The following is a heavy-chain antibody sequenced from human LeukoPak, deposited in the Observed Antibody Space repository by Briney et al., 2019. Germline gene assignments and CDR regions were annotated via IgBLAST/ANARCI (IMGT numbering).Heavy chain of an antibody. J-gene: IGHJ4*02. D-gene: IGHD6-19*01. Sequence: KASETLSLTCTVSGGSISSSSYYWGWIRQPPGKGLEWIGSIYYSGSTYYNPSLKSRVTISVDTSKNQFSLKLSSVTAADTAVYYCAKDIAVAGTADYWGQGTLVTVSS. V-gene: IGHV4-39*07. CDR2: IYYSGST. CDR1: GGSISSSSYY. CDR3: AKDIAVAGTADY.